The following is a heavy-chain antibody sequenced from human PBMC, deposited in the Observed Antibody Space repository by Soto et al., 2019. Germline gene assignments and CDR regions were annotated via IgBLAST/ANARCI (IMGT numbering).Heavy chain of an antibody. V-gene: IGHV1-2*02. J-gene: IGHJ4*02. Sequence: ASVKVSCKASGFTFTGHYIHWVRQAPGQGLEWMGWINPNSGGTSYAQKFQGRVTMTRDTSITTAYMELSRLSSDDTAVYYCANSGSFFRPSLGYFDYWGQGTPVTVSS. D-gene: IGHD1-26*01. CDR1: GFTFTGHY. CDR2: INPNSGGT. CDR3: ANSGSFFRPSLGYFDY.